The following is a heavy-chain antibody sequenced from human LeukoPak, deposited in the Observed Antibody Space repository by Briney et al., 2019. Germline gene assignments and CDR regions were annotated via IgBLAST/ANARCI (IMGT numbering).Heavy chain of an antibody. CDR1: GFTFSSYG. D-gene: IGHD6-19*01. CDR3: ARQIGGGWSFDY. V-gene: IGHV3-30*03. CDR2: ISYDGSNK. Sequence: PGGSLRLSCAASGFTFSSYGMHWVRQAPGKGLEWVAVISYDGSNKYYADSVKGRFTISRGNSKNTLYLQMNSLRAEDTAVYYCARQIGGGWSFDYWGQGTLVTVSS. J-gene: IGHJ4*02.